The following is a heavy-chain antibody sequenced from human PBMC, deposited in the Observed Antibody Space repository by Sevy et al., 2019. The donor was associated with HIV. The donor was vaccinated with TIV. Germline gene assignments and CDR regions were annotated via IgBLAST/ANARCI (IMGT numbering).Heavy chain of an antibody. CDR3: ARGLYYAGGDY. Sequence: SETLSLTCAVYGGSFSGYYWSWIRQPPGKGLEWIGEINQSGSTNYNPSLKSRVTISVDTSKNQFSLKLSSVTAADTAVYYCARGLYYAGGDYWGQGTLVTVSS. V-gene: IGHV4-34*01. CDR1: GGSFSGYY. D-gene: IGHD2-2*01. CDR2: INQSGST. J-gene: IGHJ4*02.